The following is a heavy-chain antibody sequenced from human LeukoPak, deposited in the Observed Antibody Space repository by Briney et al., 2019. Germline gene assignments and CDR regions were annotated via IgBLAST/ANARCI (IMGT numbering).Heavy chain of an antibody. CDR1: GYSVSHGYY. D-gene: IGHD6-13*01. CDR2: VYHTGNA. J-gene: IGHJ5*02. CDR3: ARWVSSNRNWFDP. Sequence: SQTLPLTCAVSGYSVSHGYYWGWVRQPPGKGLEWIGVVYHTGNAYYNPSLKSRVTTSVDTSNNQFSLRVTSVTAADTAVYYCARWVSSNRNWFDPWGQGTLVIVSS. V-gene: IGHV4-38-2*01.